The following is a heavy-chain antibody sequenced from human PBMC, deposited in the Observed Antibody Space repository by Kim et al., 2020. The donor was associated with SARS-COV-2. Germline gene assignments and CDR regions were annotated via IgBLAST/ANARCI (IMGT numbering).Heavy chain of an antibody. Sequence: GGSLRLSCAASGFTFSSYSMNWVRQAPGKGLEWVSSISSSSSYIYYADSVKGRFTISRDNAKNSLYLQMDSLRAEDTAVYYCARDYLGYLYYYDSSGFSGWFDPWGQGTLVTVSS. D-gene: IGHD3-22*01. CDR2: ISSSSSYI. V-gene: IGHV3-21*01. J-gene: IGHJ5*02. CDR3: ARDYLGYLYYYDSSGFSGWFDP. CDR1: GFTFSSYS.